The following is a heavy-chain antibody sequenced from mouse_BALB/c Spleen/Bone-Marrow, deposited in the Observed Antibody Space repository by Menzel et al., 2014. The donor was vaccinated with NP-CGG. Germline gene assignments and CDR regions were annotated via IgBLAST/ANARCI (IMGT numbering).Heavy chain of an antibody. J-gene: IGHJ4*01. D-gene: IGHD4-1*01. V-gene: IGHV14-3*02. CDR2: IDPANGNT. CDR1: GFNIKDTY. CDR3: ARWEYYAMDY. Sequence: EVQLQQSGAELVKPGASVKLSCTASGFNIKDTYMHWVKQRPEQGLEWIGRIDPANGNTKYDPKFQGKATITADTSSNTAYLQLSSLTSGDTAVYYCARWEYYAMDYWGQGTSATVSS.